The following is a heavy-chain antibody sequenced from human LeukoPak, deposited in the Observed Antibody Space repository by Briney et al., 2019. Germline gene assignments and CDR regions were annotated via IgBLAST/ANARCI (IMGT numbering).Heavy chain of an antibody. D-gene: IGHD2-8*02. J-gene: IGHJ4*02. V-gene: IGHV5-10-1*01. CDR2: IDPGDSIN. CDR1: GYSISSYW. CDR3: ARDGGGVWSWASH. Sequence: GASLQICCKGSGYSISSYWISWVRQMPGKGLEWRGRIDPGDSINKYRPYLEGRVTISADKSPSTVYLQWSRVKASHIAIYYCARDGGGVWSWASHWGEGCLVTVSS.